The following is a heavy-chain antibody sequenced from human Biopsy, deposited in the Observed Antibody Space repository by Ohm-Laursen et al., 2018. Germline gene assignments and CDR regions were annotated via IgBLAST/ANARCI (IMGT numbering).Heavy chain of an antibody. CDR3: AADINVWNVNY. J-gene: IGHJ4*02. Sequence: VSSVKVSCKVSGYSLTELSMHWVRQAPGQGLEWMGGFAPENGRIVYSQKFQGRVTMTGDTSTSTAYMEVWRLRSDDTAVYYCAADINVWNVNYWGQGTQVIVSS. CDR2: FAPENGRI. D-gene: IGHD1-1*01. V-gene: IGHV1-24*01. CDR1: GYSLTELS.